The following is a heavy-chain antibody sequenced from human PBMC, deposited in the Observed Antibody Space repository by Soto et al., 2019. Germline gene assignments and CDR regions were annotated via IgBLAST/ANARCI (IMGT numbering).Heavy chain of an antibody. CDR2: ISYDGSNK. V-gene: IGHV3-30*18. CDR3: AKARVVVVPAAILYYFDY. Sequence: QVQLVESGGGVVQPGRSLRLSCAASGFTFSSYGMHWVRHAPGKGLEWVAVISYDGSNKYYADSVKGRFTISRDNSKNTLYLQMNSLRAEDTAVYYCAKARVVVVPAAILYYFDYWGQGTLVTVSS. CDR1: GFTFSSYG. D-gene: IGHD2-2*01. J-gene: IGHJ4*02.